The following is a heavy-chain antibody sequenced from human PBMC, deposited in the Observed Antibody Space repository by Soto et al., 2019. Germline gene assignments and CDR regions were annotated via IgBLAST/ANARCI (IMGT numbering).Heavy chain of an antibody. CDR3: GKVLVGATGHTDSDS. CDR1: GGSIYRSGYY. Sequence: SETLSLTCTVSGGSIYRSGYYWGWIRQPPGRGLEWIGNIDYNGVTYSNPSLKSRVTISRGTSKNQFSLKLTSVTAADTALYYCGKVLVGATGHTDSDSWGPGTLVTVSS. J-gene: IGHJ4*02. CDR2: IDYNGVT. V-gene: IGHV4-39*01. D-gene: IGHD2-15*01.